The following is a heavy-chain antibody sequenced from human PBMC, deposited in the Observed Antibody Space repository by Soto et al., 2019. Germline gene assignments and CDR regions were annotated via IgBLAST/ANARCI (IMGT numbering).Heavy chain of an antibody. D-gene: IGHD3-22*01. CDR2: ISYDGSNK. V-gene: IGHV3-30*03. Sequence: GGSLRLSCAASGFTFSSYGMHWVRQAPGKGLEWVAVISYDGSNKYYADSVKGRFTISRDNSKNTLYLQMNSLRAEDTAVYYCARDSYDSSGYYYFSYYYGMDVWGQGTTVTVSS. CDR1: GFTFSSYG. J-gene: IGHJ6*02. CDR3: ARDSYDSSGYYYFSYYYGMDV.